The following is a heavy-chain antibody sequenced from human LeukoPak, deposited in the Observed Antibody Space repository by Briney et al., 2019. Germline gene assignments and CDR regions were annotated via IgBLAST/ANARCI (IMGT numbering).Heavy chain of an antibody. CDR2: ISGSGGST. J-gene: IGHJ4*02. D-gene: IGHD6-13*01. Sequence: GGSLRLSCAASGFTFSSYGMSWVRQAPGKGLEWVSAISGSGGSTYYADSVRGRFTISRDDSKNTLYLQMNSLRAEDAALYYCARAKYTSNWFYFDYWGQGALVTVSS. V-gene: IGHV3-23*01. CDR1: GFTFSSYG. CDR3: ARAKYTSNWFYFDY.